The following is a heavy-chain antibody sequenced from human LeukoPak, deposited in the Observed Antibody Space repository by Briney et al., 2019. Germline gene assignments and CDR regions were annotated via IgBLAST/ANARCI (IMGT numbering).Heavy chain of an antibody. CDR1: GGSISSSSYY. J-gene: IGHJ6*03. CDR2: IYYSGST. Sequence: SETLSLTCTVSGGSISSSSYYWGWIRQPPGKGLEWIGSIYYSGSTYYNPSLKSRVTISVDTSKNQFSLKLSSVTAADTAVYYCARQQWYSSGWPDTSYYYYMDVWGKGTTVTISS. D-gene: IGHD6-19*01. V-gene: IGHV4-39*01. CDR3: ARQQWYSSGWPDTSYYYYMDV.